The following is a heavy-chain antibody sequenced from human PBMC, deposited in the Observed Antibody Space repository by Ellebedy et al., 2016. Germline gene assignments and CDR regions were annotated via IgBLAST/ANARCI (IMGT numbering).Heavy chain of an antibody. V-gene: IGHV1-18*01. CDR1: GYTFTSYG. D-gene: IGHD3-16*01. CDR3: ATGYDYIWARVHDY. CDR2: ISAYNGNT. Sequence: ASVKVSXKASGYTFTSYGISWVRQAPGQGLEWMGWISAYNGNTNYAQKLQGRVTMTTDTSTSTAYMELSDLRSEDTALYYCATGYDYIWARVHDYWGQGTLVTVSS. J-gene: IGHJ4*02.